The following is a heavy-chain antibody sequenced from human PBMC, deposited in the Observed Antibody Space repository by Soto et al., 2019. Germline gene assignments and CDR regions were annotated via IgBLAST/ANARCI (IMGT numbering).Heavy chain of an antibody. CDR1: GFTLSSYA. CDR3: AKPFMITFGGVIVISYFDY. J-gene: IGHJ4*02. D-gene: IGHD3-16*02. Sequence: GGSLRLSCAASGFTLSSYAMSWVRQAPGKGLEWVSAISGSGGSTYYADSVKGRFTISRDNSKNTLYLQMNSLRAEDTAVYYCAKPFMITFGGVIVISYFDYWGQGTLVTVSS. CDR2: ISGSGGST. V-gene: IGHV3-23*01.